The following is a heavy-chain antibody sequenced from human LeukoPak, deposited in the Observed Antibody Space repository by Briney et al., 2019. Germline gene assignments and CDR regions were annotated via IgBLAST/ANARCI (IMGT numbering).Heavy chain of an antibody. D-gene: IGHD6-19*01. CDR1: GFTFSSYG. V-gene: IGHV3-30*02. Sequence: GGSLRLSCAASGFTFSSYGMHWVRQAPGKWLEWVAFIRYDGSNKYYAGSVKGRFTISRDNSKNTPYLQMNSLRAEDPAVYYCAKVSAWYDSWGQGTLVTVSS. CDR3: AKVSAWYDS. CDR2: IRYDGSNK. J-gene: IGHJ5*01.